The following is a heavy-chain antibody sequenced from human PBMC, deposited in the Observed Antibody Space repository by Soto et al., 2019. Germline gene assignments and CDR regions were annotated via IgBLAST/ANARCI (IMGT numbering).Heavy chain of an antibody. J-gene: IGHJ4*02. CDR3: ARLGGYVSVGYYYLWDS. CDR2: IYPSGST. Sequence: SETLSLTRTVSGGSISSYYWSWIRQPAGKRLEWIGRIYPSGSTNYNPSLKSRVTMSIGTSKNQFSLKLTSMTAADTAVYYCARLGGYVSVGYYYLWDSWGQGTLVTVSS. CDR1: GGSISSYY. D-gene: IGHD3-22*01. V-gene: IGHV4-4*07.